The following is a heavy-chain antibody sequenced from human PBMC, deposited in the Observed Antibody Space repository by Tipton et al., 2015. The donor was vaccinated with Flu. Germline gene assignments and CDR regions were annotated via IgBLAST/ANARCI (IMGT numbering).Heavy chain of an antibody. Sequence: SLRLSCTASGITFSSYAMSWVRQAPGKGLEWVSSIVRSGINTYYADSVKGRFTISRDNSKKTPYLQMNSLSVEDTAIYYCAKELFRASAGTRGGAYWGQGTMVTVSS. CDR3: AKELFRASAGTRGGAY. V-gene: IGHV3-23*01. D-gene: IGHD6-19*01. J-gene: IGHJ4*02. CDR1: GITFSSYA. CDR2: IVRSGINT.